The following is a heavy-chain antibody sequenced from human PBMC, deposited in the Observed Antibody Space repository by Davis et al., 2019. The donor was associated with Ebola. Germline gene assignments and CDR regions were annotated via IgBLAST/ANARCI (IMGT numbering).Heavy chain of an antibody. D-gene: IGHD3-10*01. CDR2: ISTYNGNT. CDR3: ARAMVQGLNYYFDY. Sequence: ASVKVSCKASGYTFTSHGISWVRQAPGQGLEWMGWISTYNGNTNYAQKVQGRVTMTTDTSTSTAYMELRSLRSDDTAVYYCARAMVQGLNYYFDYWGQGTLVTVSS. J-gene: IGHJ4*01. V-gene: IGHV1-18*01. CDR1: GYTFTSHG.